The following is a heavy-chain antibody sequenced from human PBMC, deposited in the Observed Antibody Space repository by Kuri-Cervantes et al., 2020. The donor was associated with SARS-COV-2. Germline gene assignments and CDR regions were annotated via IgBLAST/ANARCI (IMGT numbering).Heavy chain of an antibody. J-gene: IGHJ4*02. Sequence: GESLKISCAASGFTVSSNYMSWVRQAPGKGLEWVSVIYSGGSTYYADSVKGRFTISRDNSKNTLYLQMSSLRAKDTALYYCVKVVPLAGSRGHFDYWGQGALVTVSS. CDR2: IYSGGST. CDR1: GFTVSSNY. D-gene: IGHD6-19*01. V-gene: IGHV3-53*05. CDR3: VKVVPLAGSRGHFDY.